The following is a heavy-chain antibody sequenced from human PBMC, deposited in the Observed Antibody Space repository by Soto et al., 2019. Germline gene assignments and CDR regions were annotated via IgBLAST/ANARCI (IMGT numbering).Heavy chain of an antibody. CDR3: GRNGYWGAADFDI. V-gene: IGHV1-8*01. D-gene: IGHD3-22*01. CDR1: GYTFTSYD. J-gene: IGHJ3*02. CDR2: MRPNRGNT. Sequence: ASVKVCFKASGYTFTSYDINWVRQATGQGLERKGWMRPNRGNTGHAQKFQGRVTVTRNTSISTAYMELSSLRFEDTAVYYCGRNGYWGAADFDIWGQGTMVTVSS.